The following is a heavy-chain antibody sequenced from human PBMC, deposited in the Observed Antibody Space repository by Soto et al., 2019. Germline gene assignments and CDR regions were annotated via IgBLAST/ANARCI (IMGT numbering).Heavy chain of an antibody. CDR2: IDPSDSYT. J-gene: IGHJ3*02. D-gene: IGHD3-10*01. V-gene: IGHV5-10-1*01. CDR1: GYSFTIYW. CDR3: ARHSPTVRGFTDGFDI. Sequence: EVQLVQSGAEVKKPGESLRISCKGSGYSFTIYWISWVRQMPGKGLEWMGRIDPSDSYTNYSPSFQGHVTISADKSISTAYLQWSSLKASDTARYYCARHSPTVRGFTDGFDIWGQGTMVTVSS.